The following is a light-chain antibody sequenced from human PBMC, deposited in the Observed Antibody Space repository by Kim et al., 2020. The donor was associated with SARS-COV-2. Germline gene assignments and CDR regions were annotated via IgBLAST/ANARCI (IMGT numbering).Light chain of an antibody. CDR1: NLRSYY. CDR3: NSRDSKDNVV. Sequence: SSELTQDPAVSVTLGQTVRITCQGDNLRSYYATWYQQKPGQAPILVIYGKNNRPSGIPDRYSCYSSGNTASLTITWTQTDDEADYYCNSRDSKDNVVFGGGTQLTVL. V-gene: IGLV3-19*01. J-gene: IGLJ2*01. CDR2: GKN.